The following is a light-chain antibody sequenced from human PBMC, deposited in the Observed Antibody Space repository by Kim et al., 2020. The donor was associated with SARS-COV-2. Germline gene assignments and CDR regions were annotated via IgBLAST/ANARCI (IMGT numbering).Light chain of an antibody. J-gene: IGKJ3*01. CDR2: EAT. CDR3: QQANSFPFT. CDR1: QGISTW. Sequence: DIRMTQSPSFVSASVGDRVTITCRASQGISTWLAWYQQKPGKAPNLLIYEATSLQTGVPSRFSGSGSGTDFTLTISSLQPEDFATYYCQQANSFPFTFGPGTKVDIK. V-gene: IGKV1-12*02.